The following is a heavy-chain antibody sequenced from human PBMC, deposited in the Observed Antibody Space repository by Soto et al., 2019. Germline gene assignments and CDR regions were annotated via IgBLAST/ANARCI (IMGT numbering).Heavy chain of an antibody. CDR3: AKYYYGSGLDY. D-gene: IGHD3-10*01. CDR1: GGTFSSYT. V-gene: IGHV1-69*02. J-gene: IGHJ4*02. Sequence: QVQLVQSGAEVKKPGSSVKVSCKASGGTFSSYTISWVRQAPGQGLEWMGRIIPILGIANYAQKFQGRVTSTADKSTSTAYMELSSLRSEDTAVYYCAKYYYGSGLDYWGQGTLVTVSS. CDR2: IIPILGIA.